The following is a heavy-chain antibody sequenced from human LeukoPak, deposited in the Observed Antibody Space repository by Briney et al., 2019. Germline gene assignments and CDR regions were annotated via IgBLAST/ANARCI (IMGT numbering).Heavy chain of an antibody. D-gene: IGHD6-6*01. J-gene: IGHJ6*02. CDR1: GGSFSGYY. CDR2: INHSGST. Sequence: PSETQSLTCAVYGGSFSGYYWSWIRQPPGKGLEWIGEINHSGSTNYNPSLKSRVTISVDTSKNQFSLKLSSVTAADTAVYYCSIRSYYYYGMDVWGQGTTVTVSS. CDR3: SIRSYYYYGMDV. V-gene: IGHV4-34*01.